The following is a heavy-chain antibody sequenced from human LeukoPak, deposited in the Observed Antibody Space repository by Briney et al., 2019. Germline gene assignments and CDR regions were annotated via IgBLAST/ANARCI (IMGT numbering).Heavy chain of an antibody. D-gene: IGHD1-26*01. CDR1: GGSFSGYY. CDR3: ARGGGSYYLDY. V-gene: IGHV4-34*01. Sequence: SETLSLTCAVYGGSFSGYYWSWIRQPPGKGLEWIGEINHSGSTNYNPSLKSRVTISVDTSKNQSSLKLSSVTAADTAVYYCARGGGSYYLDYWGQGTLVTVSS. J-gene: IGHJ4*02. CDR2: INHSGST.